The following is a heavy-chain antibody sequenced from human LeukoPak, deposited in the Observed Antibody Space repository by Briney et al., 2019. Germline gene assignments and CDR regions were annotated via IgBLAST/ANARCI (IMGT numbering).Heavy chain of an antibody. J-gene: IGHJ4*02. CDR3: ARDPRVRGIAVAGTGGY. CDR2: ISTYNGNT. D-gene: IGHD6-19*01. CDR1: GYTFTSYG. Sequence: VASVKVSCKASGYTFTSYGISWVRQAPGQGLQWMGWISTYNGNTNYAQKLQGRVTMTTDTSTSTAYMELRSLRSDDTAVYYCARDPRVRGIAVAGTGGYWGQGTLVTVSS. V-gene: IGHV1-18*01.